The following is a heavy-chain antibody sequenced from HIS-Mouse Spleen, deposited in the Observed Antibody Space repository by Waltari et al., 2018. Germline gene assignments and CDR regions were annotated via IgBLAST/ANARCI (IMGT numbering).Heavy chain of an antibody. CDR1: GVTFSSYS. V-gene: IGHV3-21*01. CDR2: ISSSSSYI. Sequence: EVQLVESGGGLVKPGGSLRLSCAASGVTFSSYSMHWVRQAPGKGLEWVSSISSSSSYIYYADSVKGRFTISRDNAKNSLYLQMNSLRAEDTAVYYCARSPGIAAAGTDYWGQGTLVTVSS. D-gene: IGHD6-13*01. CDR3: ARSPGIAAAGTDY. J-gene: IGHJ4*02.